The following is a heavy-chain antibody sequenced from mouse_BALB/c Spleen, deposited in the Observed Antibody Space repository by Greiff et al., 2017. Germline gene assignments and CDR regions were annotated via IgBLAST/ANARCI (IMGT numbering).Heavy chain of an antibody. Sequence: EVQLKQSGTVLARPGASVKMSCKASGYSFTSYWMHWVKQRPGQGLEWIGAIYPGNSDTSYNQKFKGKAKLTAVTSASTAYMELSSLTNEDSAVYYCTREEDYYGSSYRYWYFDVWGAGTTVTVSS. V-gene: IGHV1-5*01. CDR1: GYSFTSYW. J-gene: IGHJ1*01. CDR2: IYPGNSDT. CDR3: TREEDYYGSSYRYWYFDV. D-gene: IGHD1-1*01.